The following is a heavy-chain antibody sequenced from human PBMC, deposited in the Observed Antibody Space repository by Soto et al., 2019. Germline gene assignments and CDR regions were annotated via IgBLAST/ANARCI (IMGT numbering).Heavy chain of an antibody. J-gene: IGHJ4*02. Sequence: EVQLVESGGGLVQPGGSLRLSCAASGFTFSSYEMNWVRQAPGKGLEWVSYISSGSGTTYCADSVKGRFTISRDNAKNSLYLQMNSLRAEDTAVYYCARDGKSLDYWGQGTLVTVSS. CDR3: ARDGKSLDY. D-gene: IGHD2-15*01. CDR1: GFTFSSYE. V-gene: IGHV3-48*03. CDR2: ISSGSGTT.